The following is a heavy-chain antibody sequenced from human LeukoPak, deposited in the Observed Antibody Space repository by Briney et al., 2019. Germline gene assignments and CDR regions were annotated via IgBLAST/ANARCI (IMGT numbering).Heavy chain of an antibody. CDR1: GFTFSSYW. CDR3: ARGAFEYSSSDYYMDV. V-gene: IGHV3-74*01. D-gene: IGHD6-6*01. CDR2: INSDGSST. Sequence: GGSLRLSCAASGFTFSSYWMHWVRQAPGKGLVWVSHINSDGSSTSYADSVKGRFTISRDNAKNTLYLQMNSLRAEDTAVYYCARGAFEYSSSDYYMDVWGKGTTVTVSS. J-gene: IGHJ6*03.